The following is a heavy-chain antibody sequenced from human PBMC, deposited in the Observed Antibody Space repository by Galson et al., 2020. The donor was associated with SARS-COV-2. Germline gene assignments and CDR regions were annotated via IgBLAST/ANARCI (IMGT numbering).Heavy chain of an antibody. J-gene: IGHJ5*02. CDR3: AREFSA. CDR2: IYTSGIT. Sequence: SETLSLTCTVSGGSIGTDDYHWAWIRQPAGKGLEWIGRIYTSGITNYNPSLKSRVTISLDTSKNQFSLRLNSVTAADTAVYYCAREFSAWGQGTMLTVSS. V-gene: IGHV4-61*02. CDR1: GGSIGTDDYH.